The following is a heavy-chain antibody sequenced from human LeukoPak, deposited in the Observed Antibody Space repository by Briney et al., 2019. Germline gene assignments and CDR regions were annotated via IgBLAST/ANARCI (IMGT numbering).Heavy chain of an antibody. J-gene: IGHJ4*02. CDR2: IKSKTDGGTT. CDR3: TTFEPYDSSGYYPIDY. V-gene: IGHV3-15*01. D-gene: IGHD3-22*01. CDR1: GFTFSNAW. Sequence: GGSLTLSCAASGFTFSNAWMSWVRQAPGKGLEWVGRIKSKTDGGTTDYAAPVKGRFTISRDDSKNTLYLQMNSLKTEDTAVYYCTTFEPYDSSGYYPIDYWGQGTLVTVSS.